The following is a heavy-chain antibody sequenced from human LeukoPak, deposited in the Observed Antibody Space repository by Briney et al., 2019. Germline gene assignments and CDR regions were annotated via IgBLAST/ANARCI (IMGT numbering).Heavy chain of an antibody. CDR2: IYYSGST. D-gene: IGHD3-16*01. J-gene: IGHJ4*02. CDR3: ARAMITFGDYYFDY. Sequence: ASETLSLTCTVSGGSISSYYWSWIRQPPGKGLEWIGYIYYSGSTNYNPSLKSRVTISVDTSKNQFSLKLSSVTAADTAVYYCARAMITFGDYYFDYWGQGTLVTVSS. CDR1: GGSISSYY. V-gene: IGHV4-59*01.